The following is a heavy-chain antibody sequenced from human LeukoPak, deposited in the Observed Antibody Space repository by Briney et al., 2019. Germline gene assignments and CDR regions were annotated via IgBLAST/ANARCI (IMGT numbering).Heavy chain of an antibody. Sequence: SETLSLTCTVSGGSISSYYWSWIRQPPGKGLEWIGYIYCSGSTNCNPSLKSRVTISVDTSKNQFSLKLSSVTAADTAVYYCARAKDFDYWGQGTLVTVSS. V-gene: IGHV4-59*01. J-gene: IGHJ4*02. CDR2: IYCSGST. CDR3: ARAKDFDY. CDR1: GGSISSYY.